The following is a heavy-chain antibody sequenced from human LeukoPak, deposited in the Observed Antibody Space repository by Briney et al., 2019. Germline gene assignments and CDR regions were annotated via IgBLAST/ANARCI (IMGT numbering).Heavy chain of an antibody. Sequence: SVKVSCKASGGTFSSYAISWVRQAPGQGLEWMGGIIPIFGTANYAQKFQGRVTITADESTSTAYMELSSLRSEDTAVHYCARLTVAGGGFDYWGQGTLVTVSS. V-gene: IGHV1-69*13. CDR2: IIPIFGTA. CDR3: ARLTVAGGGFDY. J-gene: IGHJ4*02. CDR1: GGTFSSYA. D-gene: IGHD6-19*01.